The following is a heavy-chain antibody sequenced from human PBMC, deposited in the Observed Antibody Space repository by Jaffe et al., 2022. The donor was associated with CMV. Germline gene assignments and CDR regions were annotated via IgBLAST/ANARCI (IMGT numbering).Heavy chain of an antibody. Sequence: EVQLVESGGGLVQPGGSLRLSCAASGFTVSSNYMSWVRQAPGKGLEWVSVIYSGGSTYYADSVKGRFTISRDNSKNTLYLQMNSLRAEDTAVYYCARYSNDYGGISPPIDAFDIWGQGTMVTVSS. CDR2: IYSGGST. CDR3: ARYSNDYGGISPPIDAFDI. J-gene: IGHJ3*02. CDR1: GFTVSSNY. V-gene: IGHV3-66*01. D-gene: IGHD4-17*01.